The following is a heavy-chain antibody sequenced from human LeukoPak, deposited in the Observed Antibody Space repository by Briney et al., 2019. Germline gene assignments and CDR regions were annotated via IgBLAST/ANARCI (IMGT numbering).Heavy chain of an antibody. CDR1: GYTFTSYG. CDR2: ISAYNGNT. J-gene: IGHJ4*02. Sequence: ASVKVSCKASGYTFTSYGISWVRQAPGQGLEWMGWISAYNGNTNYAQKLQGRVTITTDTSTSKAYMELRSLRSDGTAVYYCARDPQQLVGATGGGFNFWGQGTLVTVSS. V-gene: IGHV1-18*01. CDR3: ARDPQQLVGATGGGFNF. D-gene: IGHD1-26*01.